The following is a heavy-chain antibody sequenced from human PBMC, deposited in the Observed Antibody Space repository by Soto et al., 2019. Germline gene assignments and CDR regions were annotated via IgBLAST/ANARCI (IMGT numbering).Heavy chain of an antibody. V-gene: IGHV3-23*01. J-gene: IGHJ6*02. D-gene: IGHD5-18*01. CDR2: LSDSGVSP. CDR3: AKMTSDSYGRNYGMDV. Sequence: LRLSCAASGFTFSSYAMSWVRQAPEKGLEWVSALSDSGVSPYYADSVKGRFTISRDNSKNTLYLQMDSPRVEDTALYYCAKMTSDSYGRNYGMDVWGQGTTVTVSS. CDR1: GFTFSSYA.